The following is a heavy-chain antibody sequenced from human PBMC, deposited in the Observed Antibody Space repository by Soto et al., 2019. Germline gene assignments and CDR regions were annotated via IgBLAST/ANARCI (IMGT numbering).Heavy chain of an antibody. Sequence: SETLSLTCTVSGGSISSSSYYWGWIRQPPGKELKWIGYIHNTGNTVYNPSFKSRVTISVDTSKNQFSLRLNSVTAADTAVYYCARDLWGYCGTDCYPLDVWGQGTTVTVSS. V-gene: IGHV4-39*07. CDR2: IHNTGNT. CDR1: GGSISSSSYY. J-gene: IGHJ6*02. CDR3: ARDLWGYCGTDCYPLDV. D-gene: IGHD2-21*02.